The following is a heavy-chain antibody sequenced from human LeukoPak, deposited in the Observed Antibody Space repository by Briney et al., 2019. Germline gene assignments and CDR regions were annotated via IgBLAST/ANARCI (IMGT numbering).Heavy chain of an antibody. D-gene: IGHD3-22*01. V-gene: IGHV4-34*01. J-gene: IGHJ4*02. CDR1: GGSFSGYY. CDR3: ARARREYYYDGSGYYALFDY. Sequence: PSETLSLTCAVYGGSFSGYYWSWIRQPPGKGLEWIGEINHSGSTNYNPSLKSRVTISVDTSKNQFSLKLSSVTAADTAVYYCARARREYYYDGSGYYALFDYWGQGTLVTVSS. CDR2: INHSGST.